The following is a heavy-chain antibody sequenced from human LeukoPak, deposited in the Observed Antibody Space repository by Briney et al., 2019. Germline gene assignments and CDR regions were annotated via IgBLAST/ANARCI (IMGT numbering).Heavy chain of an antibody. J-gene: IGHJ4*02. D-gene: IGHD1-26*01. Sequence: SETLSLTCTVSGGSISSYYWSWIRQPPGKGLEWIGYISYSGSTNYNPSLKSRVTISVDTSKNQFSLKLSSVTAADTAVYYCARGRVGDSDYWGQGTLVTVSS. CDR1: GGSISSYY. CDR3: ARGRVGDSDY. V-gene: IGHV4-59*01. CDR2: ISYSGST.